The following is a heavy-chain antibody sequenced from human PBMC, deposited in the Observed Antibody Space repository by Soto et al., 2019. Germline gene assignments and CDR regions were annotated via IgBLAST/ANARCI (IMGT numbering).Heavy chain of an antibody. J-gene: IGHJ6*01. V-gene: IGHV1-69*01. CDR1: GGTFRTSA. CDR2: IMPVFPTA. D-gene: IGHD3-3*02. CDR3: ARDKDRQQLGGNYYYIMDV. Sequence: SVKVSCKTSGGTFRTSAISCVRQAPGQGLEWMGGIMPVFPTADYAQKFQGRVTITADESTSTAYMELSSLRSEDTAVYYCARDKDRQQLGGNYYYIMDVWGQGTTVTVSS.